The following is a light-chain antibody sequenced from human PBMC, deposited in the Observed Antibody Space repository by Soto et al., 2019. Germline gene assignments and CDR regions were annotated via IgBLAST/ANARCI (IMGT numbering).Light chain of an antibody. Sequence: EFVLTQSPATLSLSPGERATLSCRASQSVSSYLAWYQQKPGQAPRLLIYDASNRATGIPARFSGSGSGTDFILTIRSLEPEDFAFYYCRQRSNWPITFGPGTRLEIK. CDR3: RQRSNWPIT. CDR2: DAS. CDR1: QSVSSY. J-gene: IGKJ5*01. V-gene: IGKV3-11*01.